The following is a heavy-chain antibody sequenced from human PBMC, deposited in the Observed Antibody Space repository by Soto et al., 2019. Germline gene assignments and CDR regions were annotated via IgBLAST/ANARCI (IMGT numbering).Heavy chain of an antibody. CDR2: IYPGDSDT. J-gene: IGHJ5*02. D-gene: IGHD3-10*01. V-gene: IGHV5-51*01. Sequence: GESLKISCKGSGYSFTSYWIGWVRQMPGKGLEWMGIIYPGDSDTRYSPSFQGQVTISADKSISTTYLQWSSLKASDTAMYYCARQITMVRGVLDPWGQGTLVTVSS. CDR3: ARQITMVRGVLDP. CDR1: GYSFTSYW.